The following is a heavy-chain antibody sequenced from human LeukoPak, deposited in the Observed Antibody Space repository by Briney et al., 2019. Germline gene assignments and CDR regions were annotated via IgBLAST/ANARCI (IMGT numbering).Heavy chain of an antibody. J-gene: IGHJ5*02. Sequence: GGSLRLSCAASGFTFSSYAMSWVRKAQGKGLEWVSVISDGGGSKYYADSVKGRFTISRDNSKNTLYLQMNSLRAEDTAVYYYAETTAVAVGTWFDPWGQGTLVTVSS. D-gene: IGHD1-14*01. CDR3: AETTAVAVGTWFDP. CDR2: ISDGGGSK. CDR1: GFTFSSYA. V-gene: IGHV3-23*01.